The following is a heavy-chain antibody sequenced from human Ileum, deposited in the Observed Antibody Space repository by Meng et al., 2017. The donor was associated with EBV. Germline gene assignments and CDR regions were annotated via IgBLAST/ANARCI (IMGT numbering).Heavy chain of an antibody. CDR1: GGSFSGYY. Sequence: QLRLKQWGAGLLKPSETLSLTGAVYGGSFSGYYWSWIRQPPGKGLEWIGEINHSGSTNYNPSLKSRVTISVDTSKNQFSLKLSSVTAADTAVYYCARGNKVSDRGFDYWGQGTLVTVSS. V-gene: IGHV4-34*01. D-gene: IGHD3-10*01. CDR3: ARGNKVSDRGFDY. J-gene: IGHJ4*02. CDR2: INHSGST.